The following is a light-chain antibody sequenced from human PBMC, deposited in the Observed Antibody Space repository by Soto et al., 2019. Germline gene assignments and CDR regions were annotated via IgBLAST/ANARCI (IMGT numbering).Light chain of an antibody. J-gene: IGKJ5*01. V-gene: IGKV3-15*01. CDR2: GAS. CDR3: QQYNNWPPVT. CDR1: QSVGSS. Sequence: EIVMTQSPATLSVSPGERATLSCRASQSVGSSLAWYQQQPGQGPRLLIYGASTRATGIPARFSGSGSGTEFTLTISSLQSEDFAVYYCQQYNNWPPVTFGQGTRLEIK.